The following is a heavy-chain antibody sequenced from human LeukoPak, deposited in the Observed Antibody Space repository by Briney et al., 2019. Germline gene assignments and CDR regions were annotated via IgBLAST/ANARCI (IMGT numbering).Heavy chain of an antibody. J-gene: IGHJ4*02. Sequence: VASVKVSCKTSGYTFTSYALHWVRQAPGQRLQWMGWINAVNGNTKYSQKFQGRVTITKDTSASTTYMELSSLRSEDTAVYYCATRDYYDSSGFDYWGQGTLVTVSS. CDR1: GYTFTSYA. D-gene: IGHD3-22*01. CDR2: INAVNGNT. V-gene: IGHV1-3*01. CDR3: ATRDYYDSSGFDY.